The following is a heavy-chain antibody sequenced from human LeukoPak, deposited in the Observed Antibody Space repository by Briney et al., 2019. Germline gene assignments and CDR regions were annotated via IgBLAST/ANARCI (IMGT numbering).Heavy chain of an antibody. CDR1: GFTFSSYA. V-gene: IGHV3-23*01. J-gene: IGHJ4*02. D-gene: IGHD3-22*01. Sequence: GGSLRLSCAASGFTFSSYAMSGVRQAPGKGLEWVSAISGSGGSTYYADSVKGRFTISRDNSKNTLYLQMNSLRDEDTAVYYCAKAHYYDSSGYSDYWGQGTLVTVSS. CDR3: AKAHYYDSSGYSDY. CDR2: ISGSGGST.